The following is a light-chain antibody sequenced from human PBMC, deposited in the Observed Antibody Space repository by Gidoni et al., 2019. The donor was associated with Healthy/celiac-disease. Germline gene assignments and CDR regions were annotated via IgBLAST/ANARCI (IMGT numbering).Light chain of an antibody. CDR1: ALPKKF. Sequence: SSELTQPPSVLVSPGQTDRITCSGDALPKKFAYWYQQKSGQAPVLVIYEDSKRPSGIPERFSGSSSGTMATLTISGAQVEDEADYYCYSTDFTGDHRGVFGAGTKLTVL. CDR3: YSTDFTGDHRGV. J-gene: IGLJ3*02. CDR2: EDS. V-gene: IGLV3-10*01.